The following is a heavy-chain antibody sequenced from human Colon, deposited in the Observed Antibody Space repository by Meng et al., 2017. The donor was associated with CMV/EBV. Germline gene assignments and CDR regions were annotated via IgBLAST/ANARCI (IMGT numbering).Heavy chain of an antibody. CDR2: IYDTGRT. Sequence: GGSLRLSCVASGFSVSRNYISWVRQGPGKGLEWVSVIYDTGRTYYEDSVKGRFTVARDESKNTVFLQMNNLRTEDTAVYYGARNRLECGGDCYFADSWGQGTQVTVSS. J-gene: IGHJ5*02. V-gene: IGHV3-66*01. D-gene: IGHD2-21*02. CDR3: ARNRLECGGDCYFADS. CDR1: GFSVSRNY.